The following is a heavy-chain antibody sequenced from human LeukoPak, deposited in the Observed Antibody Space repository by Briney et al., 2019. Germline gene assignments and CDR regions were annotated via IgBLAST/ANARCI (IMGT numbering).Heavy chain of an antibody. D-gene: IGHD2-2*01. CDR2: IFYSGST. CDR3: ARVDCISTSCPADY. V-gene: IGHV4-59*01. Sequence: SETLSLTCTVSGGSMTSYYWNWIRQPPGKGLEWIGFIFYSGSTNYNPSLKSRVTISVDTSKNQFSLKLSSVTAADTAIYYCARVDCISTSCPADYWGQGTLVTVSS. CDR1: GGSMTSYY. J-gene: IGHJ4*02.